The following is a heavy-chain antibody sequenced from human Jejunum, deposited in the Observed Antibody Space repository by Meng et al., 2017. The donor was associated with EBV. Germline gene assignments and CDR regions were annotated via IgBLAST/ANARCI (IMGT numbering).Heavy chain of an antibody. V-gene: IGHV4-4*02. CDR1: GGSITSTNW. D-gene: IGHD3-22*01. J-gene: IGHJ4*02. CDR3: ASVGYYDSSGYFTDY. CDR2: IHHSGRT. Sequence: QVHLQESGPGLVTPSGTLSLTCAVSGGSITSTNWWSWVRQPPGKGLEWIGEIHHSGRTNYNPSLKSRVTISVDKSKNQFSLELSSVTAADTAVYFCASVGYYDSSGYFTDYWGQGTLVTVSS.